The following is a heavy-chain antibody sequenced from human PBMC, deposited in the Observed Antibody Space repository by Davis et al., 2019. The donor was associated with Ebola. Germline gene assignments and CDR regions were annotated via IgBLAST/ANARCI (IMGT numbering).Heavy chain of an antibody. CDR1: GFSFSRYS. J-gene: IGHJ4*02. CDR3: AKEMGMMYFDY. CDR2: ISSASTYI. Sequence: GGSLRLSCAASGFSFSRYSMIWVRQAPGKGLEWVSSISSASTYIHYADSVKGRFTISRDNSKNTLYLQMNSLRAEDTAVYYCAKEMGMMYFDYWDQGTLVTVSS. D-gene: IGHD3-16*01. V-gene: IGHV3-21*01.